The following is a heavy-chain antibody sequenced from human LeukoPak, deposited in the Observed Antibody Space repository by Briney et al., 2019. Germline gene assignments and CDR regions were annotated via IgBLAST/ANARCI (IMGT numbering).Heavy chain of an antibody. D-gene: IGHD2-15*01. CDR1: GFTFSSYA. CDR2: ISGSGGST. J-gene: IGHJ4*02. CDR3: AKDLSIVVVVAATGGFDY. V-gene: IGHV3-23*01. Sequence: PGGSLRLSCAASGFTFSSYAMSWVGQAPGKGLEWVSAISGSGGSTYYADSVKGRFTISRDNSKNTLYLQMNSLRAEDTAVYYCAKDLSIVVVVAATGGFDYWGQGTLVTVSS.